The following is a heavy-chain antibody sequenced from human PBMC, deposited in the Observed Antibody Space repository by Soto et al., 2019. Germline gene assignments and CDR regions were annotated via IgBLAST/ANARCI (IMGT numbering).Heavy chain of an antibody. Sequence: QVQLVQSGAEVKKPGASVKVSCKASGYTFTGHYMHWVRQAPGQGLEWMGWINPNSVGTNYAQKFHGRFTMTRDTSSSTAYMELSRLRSDDTAVYYCAREPMVRAAHGFDIWGQGTMVTVSS. V-gene: IGHV1-2*02. J-gene: IGHJ3*02. CDR3: AREPMVRAAHGFDI. D-gene: IGHD3-10*01. CDR1: GYTFTGHY. CDR2: INPNSVGT.